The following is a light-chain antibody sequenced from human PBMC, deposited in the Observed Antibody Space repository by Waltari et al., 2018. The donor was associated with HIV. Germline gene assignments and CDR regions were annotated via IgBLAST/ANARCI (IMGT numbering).Light chain of an antibody. Sequence: QSVLPQPPSASGPPGQRVTISCSGSPSTFGCNTLCRYQQLPGTAPKLLIYNNNERPSGVPDRLSGSTSGTSASLVISGLQSEDEADYYCAAWDDSLKGGAFGTGTKVTVL. CDR3: AAWDDSLKGGA. CDR1: PSTFGCNT. J-gene: IGLJ1*01. V-gene: IGLV1-44*01. CDR2: NNN.